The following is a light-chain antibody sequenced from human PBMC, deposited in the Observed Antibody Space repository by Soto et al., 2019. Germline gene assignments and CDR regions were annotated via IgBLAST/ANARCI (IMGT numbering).Light chain of an antibody. CDR1: QAIYNY. J-gene: IGKJ4*01. CDR3: QKFSAVPT. Sequence: DLQMTQSPSSLSASVGDRVTITCRASQAIYNYLAWYQQKPGKVPTLLISAASTLQSGVPSRFSGSGSVTDFTLTISSLQPEDVATYYCQKFSAVPTFGGGTKVEI. CDR2: AAS. V-gene: IGKV1-27*01.